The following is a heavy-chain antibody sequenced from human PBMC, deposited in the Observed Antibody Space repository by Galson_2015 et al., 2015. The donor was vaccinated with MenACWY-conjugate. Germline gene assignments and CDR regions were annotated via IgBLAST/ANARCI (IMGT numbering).Heavy chain of an antibody. V-gene: IGHV3-33*01. CDR2: IWYDGSNK. J-gene: IGHJ6*02. D-gene: IGHD3-3*01. Sequence: SLRLSCAASGFIFSSYGMHWVRQAPGKGLEWVAVIWYDGSNKYYADSVKGRFTISRDNSKNTLYLQMNSLRAEDTAVYYCARFTTIFGVDKGVDYYGMDVWGQGTTVTVSS. CDR3: ARFTTIFGVDKGVDYYGMDV. CDR1: GFIFSSYG.